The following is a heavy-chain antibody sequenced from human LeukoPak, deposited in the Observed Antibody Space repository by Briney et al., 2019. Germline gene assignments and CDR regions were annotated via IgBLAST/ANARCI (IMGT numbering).Heavy chain of an antibody. V-gene: IGHV4-34*01. J-gene: IGHJ4*02. CDR3: ARVDYGDYSKDFDY. Sequence: GSLRLSCTVSGFTFNTYGMSWVRQAPGKGLEWIGEINHSGSTNYNPSLKSRVTMSVDTSKNQFSLKVNSMTAADTAVYYCARVDYGDYSKDFDYWGQGTLVTVSS. D-gene: IGHD4-17*01. CDR1: GFTFNTYG. CDR2: INHSGST.